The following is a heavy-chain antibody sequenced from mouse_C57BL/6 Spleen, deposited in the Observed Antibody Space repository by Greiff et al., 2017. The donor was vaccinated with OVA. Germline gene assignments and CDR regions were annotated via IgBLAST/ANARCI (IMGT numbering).Heavy chain of an antibody. J-gene: IGHJ2*01. D-gene: IGHD1-1*01. Sequence: QVQLQQPGAELVRPGPSVKLSCKASGYTFTSYWMHWVKQRPGQGLEWIGVIDPSDSYTNYNQKFKGKATLTVDTSSSTAYMQLSSLTSEDSAVYYCAEGYYGDYWGQGTTLTVSS. CDR3: AEGYYGDY. CDR1: GYTFTSYW. V-gene: IGHV1-59*01. CDR2: IDPSDSYT.